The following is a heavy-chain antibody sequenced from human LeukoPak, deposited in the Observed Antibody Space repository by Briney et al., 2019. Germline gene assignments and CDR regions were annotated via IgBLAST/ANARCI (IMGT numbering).Heavy chain of an antibody. CDR2: IKQDGSEK. Sequence: GGSLRLSCAASRFTFSDYYMSWVRQAPGKGLEWVANIKQDGSEKYYVDSVKGRFTISRDNAKNSLYLQMNSLRAEDTAVYYCARDPLWGSSSSRGYWGQGTLVTVSS. V-gene: IGHV3-7*01. CDR3: ARDPLWGSSSSRGY. CDR1: RFTFSDYY. D-gene: IGHD6-13*01. J-gene: IGHJ4*02.